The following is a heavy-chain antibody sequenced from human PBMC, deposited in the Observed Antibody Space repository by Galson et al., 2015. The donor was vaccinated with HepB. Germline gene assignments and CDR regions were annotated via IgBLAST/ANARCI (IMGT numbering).Heavy chain of an antibody. V-gene: IGHV3-66*04. CDR3: ARQYYDFWSGRMGVGYFDY. CDR2: IYSGGST. Sequence: SLRLSCAASGFTVSSNYMSWVRQAPGKGLEWVSVIYSGGSTYYADSVKGRFTISRDNSKNTLYLQMNSLRAEDTAVYYCARQYYDFWSGRMGVGYFDYWGQGTLVTVSS. D-gene: IGHD3-3*01. J-gene: IGHJ4*02. CDR1: GFTVSSNY.